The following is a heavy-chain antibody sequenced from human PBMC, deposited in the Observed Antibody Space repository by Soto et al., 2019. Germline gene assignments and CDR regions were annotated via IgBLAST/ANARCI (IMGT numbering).Heavy chain of an antibody. V-gene: IGHV4-61*01. D-gene: IGHD3-22*01. CDR2: VYYSGDT. Sequence: QVQLQESGPGLVKPSETLSLTCTVSGNAVSSGTYYWSWIRQPPGKGLEWIGCVYYSGDTNYSPSLRSRGTISLDTSKNQFSLKMSSVTAADTAVYYCATGRRYYDSSGSYYWYFEYWGQGTLVTVSS. CDR3: ATGRRYYDSSGSYYWYFEY. J-gene: IGHJ4*02. CDR1: GNAVSSGTYY.